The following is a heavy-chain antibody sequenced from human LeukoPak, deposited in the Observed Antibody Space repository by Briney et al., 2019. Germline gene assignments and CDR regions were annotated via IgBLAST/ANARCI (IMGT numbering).Heavy chain of an antibody. V-gene: IGHV3-30*02. D-gene: IGHD3-22*01. CDR1: GFTFSSYG. Sequence: GGSLRLSCAASGFTFSSYGMHWGRQAPGKGLERGTFIRYDGSNKYYADSVKGRFTISRDNSKNTLNLHMNSLRAEDTAVYYCAKDPTHYRVWDYYETIGLSYWGQGTLVTVSS. CDR2: IRYDGSNK. J-gene: IGHJ4*02. CDR3: AKDPTHYRVWDYYETIGLSY.